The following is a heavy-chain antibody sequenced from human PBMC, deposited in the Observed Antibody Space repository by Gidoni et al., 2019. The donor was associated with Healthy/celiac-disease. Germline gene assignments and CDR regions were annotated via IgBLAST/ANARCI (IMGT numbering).Heavy chain of an antibody. J-gene: IGHJ4*02. CDR2: IYTSGST. V-gene: IGHV4-61*02. CDR1: GGSISSGSYY. CDR3: ARGAYCSSTSCYTWSDY. D-gene: IGHD2-2*02. Sequence: QVQLQESGPGLVTPSQTLSLTCTVSGGSISSGSYYWSWIRQPAGKGLEWIGRIYTSGSTNYNPSLKSRVTISVDTSKNQFSLKLSSVTAADTAVYYCARGAYCSSTSCYTWSDYWGQGTLVTVSS.